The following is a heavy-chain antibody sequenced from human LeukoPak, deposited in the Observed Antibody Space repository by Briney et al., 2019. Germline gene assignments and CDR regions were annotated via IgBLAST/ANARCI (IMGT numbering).Heavy chain of an antibody. D-gene: IGHD1-7*01. Sequence: SETLSLTCTVSGDSISTSNFHWGWSRQPPGKGLEWIGSLDYSATIYYNPSLNSRVTLSLDTSRNQFSLSLISATDADTAVYYCARSRRNSRTDFEYWGQGTLVTVSS. CDR3: ARSRRNSRTDFEY. J-gene: IGHJ4*02. CDR1: GDSISTSNFH. CDR2: LDYSATI. V-gene: IGHV4-39*07.